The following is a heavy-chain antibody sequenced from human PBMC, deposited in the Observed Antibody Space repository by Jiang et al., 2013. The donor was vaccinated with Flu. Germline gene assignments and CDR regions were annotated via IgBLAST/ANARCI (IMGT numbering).Heavy chain of an antibody. CDR2: ISVRSGTS. D-gene: IGHD7-27*01. V-gene: IGHV1-18*01. Sequence: QLVESGAEVKKPGASVKVSCKASGYTFTSYGISWVRQAPGQGLEWLGWISVRSGTSNYAQTLHGRGTMTTDTSTNTAFLEVTSLRSDDTAVYYCARDPTGGSGAGAFDFWGQGTTVTVSS. CDR3: ARDPTGGSGAGAFDF. J-gene: IGHJ3*01. CDR1: GYTFTSYG.